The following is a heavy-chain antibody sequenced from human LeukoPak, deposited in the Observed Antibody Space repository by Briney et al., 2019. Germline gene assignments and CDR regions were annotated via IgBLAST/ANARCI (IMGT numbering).Heavy chain of an antibody. D-gene: IGHD3-10*01. CDR2: IYYIGTT. CDR1: GGSISSYF. V-gene: IGHV4-59*01. J-gene: IGHJ6*03. CDR3: AREGYGSGSSHFMDV. Sequence: ASETLSLTCTVSGGSISSYFWTWIRQAPGKGLEWIGYIYYIGTTNYNPSLKSRATMSVDMSKNQFSLKLTSVTAADTAVYYCAREGYGSGSSHFMDVWGTGTTVTVSS.